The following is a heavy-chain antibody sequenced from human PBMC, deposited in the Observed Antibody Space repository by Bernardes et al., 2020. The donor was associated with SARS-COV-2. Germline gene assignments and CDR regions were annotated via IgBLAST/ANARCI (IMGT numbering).Heavy chain of an antibody. CDR1: GYSLTLYC. V-gene: IGHV5-51*01. CDR3: ARCAGFLYGMDV. CDR2: IYPGYSDT. Sequence: GVSLKISCKGSGYSLTLYCIGWVRPIPGKGLEWMVIIYPGYSDTRYSPSFQGQVTISADKSISTAYLQWSSLKASDTAMYYCARCAGFLYGMDVWGQGTTVTVSS. J-gene: IGHJ6*02.